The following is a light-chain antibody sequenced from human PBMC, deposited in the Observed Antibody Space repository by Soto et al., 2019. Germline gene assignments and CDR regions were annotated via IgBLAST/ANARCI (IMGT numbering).Light chain of an antibody. V-gene: IGKV3-15*01. CDR2: GAS. CDR3: HQYNNWPPT. Sequence: EIVMTQSPATLSVSPGERATLSCRASQSVSSNFAWYQQKPGQSPRLLINGASTRATGIPARFSGSGSGTDFTLTISSLQSQDFAVYYCHQYNNWPPTFGQGTKVEFK. CDR1: QSVSSN. J-gene: IGKJ1*01.